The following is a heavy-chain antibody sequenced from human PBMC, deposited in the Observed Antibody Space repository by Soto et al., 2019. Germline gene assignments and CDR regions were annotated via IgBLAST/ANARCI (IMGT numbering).Heavy chain of an antibody. CDR2: IDPFASDT. V-gene: IGHV5-10-1*01. Sequence: PGESLKISCQGSGYSFTNYWIHWVRQMPGKGLQWMGRIDPFASDTNYNPSFQGHVTISVDKSISTAYLQWSSLKASDTAMYYCATAYVYDFENSNYYRDAFDIWGQGTLVT. D-gene: IGHD3-22*01. J-gene: IGHJ3*02. CDR3: ATAYVYDFENSNYYRDAFDI. CDR1: GYSFTNYW.